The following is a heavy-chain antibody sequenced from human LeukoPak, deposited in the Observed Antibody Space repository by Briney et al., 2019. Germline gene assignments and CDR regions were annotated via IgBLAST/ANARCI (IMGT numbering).Heavy chain of an antibody. CDR3: ARDSSDYPYFDY. J-gene: IGHJ4*02. CDR1: GITVSSNY. D-gene: IGHD3-22*01. V-gene: IGHV3-66*01. Sequence: SGGPLRLSCAASGITVSSNYMSWVRQAPGKGLEWVSVIYSGGSTSYADSVKGRFTISRDNSKNTIYLQMNSLRAEDTAVYYCARDSSDYPYFDYWGQGTLVTVSS. CDR2: IYSGGST.